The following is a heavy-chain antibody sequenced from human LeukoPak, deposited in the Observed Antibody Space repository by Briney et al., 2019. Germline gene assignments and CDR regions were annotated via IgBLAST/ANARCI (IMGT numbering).Heavy chain of an antibody. CDR2: IYPGDSDT. D-gene: IGHD3-22*01. V-gene: IGHV5-51*01. Sequence: GESLKISCKGSGYSFTSYWIGWVRQMPGKGLEWMGIIYPGDSDTRYSPSFQGQVTISADKSISTAYLQWSSLKPSDTAMYYCARQTTDSSGYDLYYFDYWGQGTLVTVSS. CDR3: ARQTTDSSGYDLYYFDY. CDR1: GYSFTSYW. J-gene: IGHJ4*02.